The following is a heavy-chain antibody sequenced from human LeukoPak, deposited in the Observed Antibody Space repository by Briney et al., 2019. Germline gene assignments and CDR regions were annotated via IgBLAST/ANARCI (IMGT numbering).Heavy chain of an antibody. D-gene: IGHD2-15*01. Sequence: SGGSLRLSCADSGFTFSSYSMNWVRQAPGKGLEWVSSTSSSSSYIYYADSVKGPFTISRDNAKNSLYLQMNSLRAEDTAVYYCARNSLTSSGGSCYCYYMDVWGKGTTVTVSS. CDR2: TSSSSSYI. CDR1: GFTFSSYS. V-gene: IGHV3-21*01. J-gene: IGHJ6*03. CDR3: ARNSLTSSGGSCYCYYMDV.